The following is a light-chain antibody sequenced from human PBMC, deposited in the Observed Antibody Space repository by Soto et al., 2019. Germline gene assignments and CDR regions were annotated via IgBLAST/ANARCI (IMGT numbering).Light chain of an antibody. V-gene: IGLV2-14*01. CDR3: SSYTSSSLPHVV. CDR2: DVS. J-gene: IGLJ2*01. CDR1: SSDVGGYNY. Sequence: QSALTQPASVSGSPGQSITISCTGTSSDVGGYNYVSWYQQRPGKAPKLMIYDVSNRPSGVSNRFSGSKSGNTASLTISGLQAEDEADYYCSSYTSSSLPHVVFGGGTKLTVL.